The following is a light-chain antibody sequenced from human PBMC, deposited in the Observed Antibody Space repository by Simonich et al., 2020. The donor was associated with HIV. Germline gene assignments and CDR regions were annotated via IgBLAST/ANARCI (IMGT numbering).Light chain of an antibody. CDR3: SSYTSSSTLV. Sequence: QSALTQPASVSGSPGQSITISCTGPSSDIGGYNYVSWYQQHRGKAPKLMIYDVSKRRSGVFNRFSGSKSGNPAFLTISGLQAEDEADYYCSSYTSSSTLVFGGGTKVTVV. V-gene: IGLV2-14*03. J-gene: IGLJ2*01. CDR1: SSDIGGYNY. CDR2: DVS.